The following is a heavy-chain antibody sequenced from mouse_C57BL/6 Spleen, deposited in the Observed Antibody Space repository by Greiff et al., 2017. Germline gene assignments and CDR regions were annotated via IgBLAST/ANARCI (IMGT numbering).Heavy chain of an antibody. Sequence: EVKLMESGAGLVKPGGSLKLSCAASGFTFSSYAMSWVRQTPEKRLEWVAYISSGGDYIYYADTVKGRFTISRDNARNTLYLQMSSLKSEDTAMYYCTREEYGSSYRYFDVWGTGTTVTVSS. CDR3: TREEYGSSYRYFDV. J-gene: IGHJ1*03. CDR2: ISSGGDYI. CDR1: GFTFSSYA. D-gene: IGHD1-1*01. V-gene: IGHV5-9-1*02.